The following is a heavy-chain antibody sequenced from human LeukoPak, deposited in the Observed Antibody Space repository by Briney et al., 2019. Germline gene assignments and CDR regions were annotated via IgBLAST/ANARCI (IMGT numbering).Heavy chain of an antibody. J-gene: IGHJ4*02. CDR2: ISAYNGNT. V-gene: IGHV1-18*01. D-gene: IGHD2-2*02. CDR1: GYTFTSYG. Sequence: GASVKASCKASGYTFTSYGISWVRQAPGQGLEWMGWISAYNGNTNYAQKLQGRVTMTTDTSTSTAYMELRSLRSDDTAVYYCARVYCSSTSCYTLGFDYWGQGTLVTVAS. CDR3: ARVYCSSTSCYTLGFDY.